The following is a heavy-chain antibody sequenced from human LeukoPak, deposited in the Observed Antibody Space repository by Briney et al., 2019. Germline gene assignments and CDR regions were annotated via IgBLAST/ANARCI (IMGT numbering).Heavy chain of an antibody. CDR1: GASIRNTSIFY. CDR3: AASTVVAGPFDS. J-gene: IGHJ4*02. D-gene: IGHD6-19*01. V-gene: IGHV4-39*02. Sequence: SETLSLTCSVSGASIRNTSIFYWGRIRQPPGKGLEWIGSIYYSGHTYYNPSLNSRVTISVDTSRNLFSLRMTSVPATDTAIYYCAASTVVAGPFDSWGQGALVTVSS. CDR2: IYYSGHT.